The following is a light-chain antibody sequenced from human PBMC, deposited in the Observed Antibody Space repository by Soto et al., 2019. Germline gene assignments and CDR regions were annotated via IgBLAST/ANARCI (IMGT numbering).Light chain of an antibody. J-gene: IGLJ1*01. Sequence: QSSLTKPASVSGSPGQSITISCTGTSSDVGGYNYVSWYQQHPGKAPKIIIYEVTNRPSGVSNRFSGSKSGNTASLTISGLQAEDDADYYCSSFTSRFTFNYIFRTGTKVNVL. CDR3: SSFTSRFTFNYI. CDR2: EVT. CDR1: SSDVGGYNY. V-gene: IGLV2-14*01.